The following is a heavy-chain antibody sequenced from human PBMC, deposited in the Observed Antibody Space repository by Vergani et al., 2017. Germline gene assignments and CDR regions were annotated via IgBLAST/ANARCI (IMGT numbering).Heavy chain of an antibody. D-gene: IGHD3-10*01. CDR2: ISSSSSYI. V-gene: IGHV3-21*01. CDR1: GFTFSSYS. CDR3: ARSPITYYYGSGSYHLDY. Sequence: EVQLVESGGGLVKPGGSLRLSCAASGFTFSSYSMNWVRQAPGTGLEWVSSISSSSSYIYYADSVKGRFTISRDNAKNSLYLQMNSLRAEDTAVYYCARSPITYYYGSGSYHLDYWGQGTLVTVSS. J-gene: IGHJ4*02.